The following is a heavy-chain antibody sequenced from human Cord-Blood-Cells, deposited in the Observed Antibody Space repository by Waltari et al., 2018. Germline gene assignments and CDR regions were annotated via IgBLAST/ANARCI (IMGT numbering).Heavy chain of an antibody. V-gene: IGHV4-31*03. D-gene: IGHD3-10*01. CDR3: ARDRDRGYFDY. Sequence: QVQLQESGPGLVKPSQTLSLTCTVSGGSISSGGYYWSWIRQHPGKGLEWIGDIYYSGSTYYNPSLKSRVTISVDTSKNQFSLKPSSVTAADTAVYYCARDRDRGYFDYWGQGTLVTVSS. J-gene: IGHJ4*02. CDR1: GGSISSGGYY. CDR2: IYYSGST.